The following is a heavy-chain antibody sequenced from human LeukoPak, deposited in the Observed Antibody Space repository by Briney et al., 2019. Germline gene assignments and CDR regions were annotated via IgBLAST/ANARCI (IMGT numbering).Heavy chain of an antibody. CDR1: GGFISSYY. CDR2: IYSSGNT. D-gene: IGHD2-2*01. V-gene: IGHV4-59*01. J-gene: IGHJ6*03. CDR3: ARTTEGYCRSTSCYGFYYSYYMDV. Sequence: SETLSLTCTVSGGFISSYYWNWIRQTPGKGLEWIGSIYSSGNTNYNPSLKSRVTISVATSKNQFSLKLNSVTAADTAVYYCARTTEGYCRSTSCYGFYYSYYMDVWGKGTTVTISS.